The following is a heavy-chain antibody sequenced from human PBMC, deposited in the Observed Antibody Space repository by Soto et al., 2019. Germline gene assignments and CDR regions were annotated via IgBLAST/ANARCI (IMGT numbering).Heavy chain of an antibody. V-gene: IGHV4-59*01. D-gene: IGHD5-12*01. CDR2: IYSSGTT. CDR3: GRVSSMATIGF. J-gene: IGHJ4*02. Sequence: SETLSLTCTVSGGSISSNYWSWIRQPPGKGLEWIGYIYSSGTTIYNPSLKSRVTISVDTSKNQFSLKLSSVTAADTAVYYCGRVSSMATIGFWGQGTLVTVSS. CDR1: GGSISSNY.